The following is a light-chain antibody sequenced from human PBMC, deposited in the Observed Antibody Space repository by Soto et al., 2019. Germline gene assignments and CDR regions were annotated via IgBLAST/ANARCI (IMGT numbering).Light chain of an antibody. J-gene: IGKJ1*01. CDR2: WAS. CDR1: QTVFYRSTKKNF. CDR3: QQYYSIPWT. V-gene: IGKV4-1*01. Sequence: DIVMTQSPDSLAVSLGERATISCTSNQTVFYRSTKKNFLAWYQQKSGQPPKLLFYWASTRESGVPDRFSVSGSGTDFTLTVSSLQAEDVAVYTCQQYYSIPWTFGQGTKVEIK.